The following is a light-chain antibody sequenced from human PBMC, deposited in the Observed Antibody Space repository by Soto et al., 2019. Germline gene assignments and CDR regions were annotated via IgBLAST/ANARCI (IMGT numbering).Light chain of an antibody. V-gene: IGLV2-8*01. Sequence: QSALTQPPSASGSPGQSVTISCTGTSSDVGTHGYVSWYQQHAGKAPKLMIYDVTKRPSGVPDRFSGSKSANTASLTVSGLQAEDEADYYCMCYAGGNNGVFGGGTKLTVL. J-gene: IGLJ3*02. CDR3: MCYAGGNNGV. CDR1: SSDVGTHGY. CDR2: DVT.